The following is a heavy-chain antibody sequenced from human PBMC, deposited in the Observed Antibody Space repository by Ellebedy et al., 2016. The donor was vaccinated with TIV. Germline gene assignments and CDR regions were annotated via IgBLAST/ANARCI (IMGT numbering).Heavy chain of an antibody. CDR3: ARHVGDGSHFDY. CDR2: LSPADSDT. V-gene: IGHV5-51*01. D-gene: IGHD5-24*01. CDR1: GYTFINYW. J-gene: IGHJ4*02. Sequence: GESLKISCTGSGYTFINYWIGWVRQMPGNGLEWLGILSPADSDTRYSPSFQGQVTISVDKSINTASLQWSSLKASDSAMYYCARHVGDGSHFDYWGQGTLVTVSS.